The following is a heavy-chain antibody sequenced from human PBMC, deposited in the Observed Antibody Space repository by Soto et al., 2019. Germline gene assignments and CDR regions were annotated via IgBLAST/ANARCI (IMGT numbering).Heavy chain of an antibody. Sequence: SETLSLTCTVSGGSISNYYWNWIRQSPGKGLEWIGYIYYSGSTNYNPSLKSRVTISVDTSKNQFSLKLSSVTAADTAIYYCARVYCSSTNCFDFFDDWGLGTLVTVSS. CDR3: ARVYCSSTNCFDFFDD. J-gene: IGHJ4*02. CDR1: GGSISNYY. CDR2: IYYSGST. D-gene: IGHD2-2*01. V-gene: IGHV4-59*01.